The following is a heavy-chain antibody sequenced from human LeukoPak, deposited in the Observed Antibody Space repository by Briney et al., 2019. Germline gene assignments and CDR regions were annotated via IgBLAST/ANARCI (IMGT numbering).Heavy chain of an antibody. Sequence: SETLSLTCTVSGGSISTYYWSWIRRPPGKGLEWIAYIHASGPTNYSPSLKSRITISVDTSKNQFSLKLSSVTAADTAVYYCAGTVASRLFTVDVWGKGTTVTVSS. CDR3: AGTVASRLFTVDV. CDR2: IHASGPT. D-gene: IGHD4-11*01. CDR1: GGSISTYY. V-gene: IGHV4-4*09. J-gene: IGHJ6*04.